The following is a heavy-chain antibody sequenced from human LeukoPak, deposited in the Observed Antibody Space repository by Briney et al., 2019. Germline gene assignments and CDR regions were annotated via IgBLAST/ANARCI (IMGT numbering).Heavy chain of an antibody. Sequence: GGSLRLPCAASGFTFSSYGMSWVRQAPGMGLEWVSSVSGSGSTTYYADSVKGRFTISRDNSKNTLYLQMNSLRAEDTAVYYCAELGITMIGGVWGKGTTVTISS. V-gene: IGHV3-23*01. CDR2: VSGSGSTT. D-gene: IGHD3-10*02. J-gene: IGHJ6*04. CDR1: GFTFSSYG. CDR3: AELGITMIGGV.